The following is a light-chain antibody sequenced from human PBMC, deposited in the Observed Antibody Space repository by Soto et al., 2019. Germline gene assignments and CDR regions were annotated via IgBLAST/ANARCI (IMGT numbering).Light chain of an antibody. V-gene: IGLV2-14*01. Sequence: QSALTQPASVSASPGQSITISCTGTSSDIGAYNSVSWYHQHPGKAPQLMIYDVSYRPSGISSRFSGSKSGNTASLTISGLQADDDADYYCASYTSARIRVFGGGTKVTVL. CDR3: ASYTSARIRV. CDR2: DVS. CDR1: SSDIGAYNS. J-gene: IGLJ2*01.